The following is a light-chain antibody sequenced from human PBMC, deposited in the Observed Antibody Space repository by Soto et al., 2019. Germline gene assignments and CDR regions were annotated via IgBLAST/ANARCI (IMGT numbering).Light chain of an antibody. Sequence: EIVLMQSPATLSLSPGERATLSCRASQSVGSYLVWYQHKPGQAPRLLLSDASNRDTGIPARFSGSASETDFTLTISSLEPEDSSVYYQQQRSNSPSLTFGGGTNVEIK. J-gene: IGKJ4*01. CDR1: QSVGSY. CDR2: DAS. V-gene: IGKV3-11*01. CDR3: QQRSNSPSLT.